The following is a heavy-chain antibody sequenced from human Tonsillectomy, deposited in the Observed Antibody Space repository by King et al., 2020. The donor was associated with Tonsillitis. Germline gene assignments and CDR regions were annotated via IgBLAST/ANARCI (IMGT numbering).Heavy chain of an antibody. V-gene: IGHV1-2*02. J-gene: IGHJ5*02. CDR3: AREYYGSGSYPPRRWFDP. D-gene: IGHD3-10*01. CDR2: INPNSGGT. Sequence: VQLVESGAEVKKPGASVKVSCKASGYTFTGYYMHWVRQAPGQGLEWMGWINPNSGGTNYAQKFQGRVTMTRDTSISTAYMELSRLRSDDTDVYYCAREYYGSGSYPPRRWFDPWGQGTLVTVSS. CDR1: GYTFTGYY.